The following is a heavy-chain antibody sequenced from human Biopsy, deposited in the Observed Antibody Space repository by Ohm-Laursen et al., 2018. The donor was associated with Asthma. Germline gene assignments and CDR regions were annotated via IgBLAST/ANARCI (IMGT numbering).Heavy chain of an antibody. CDR1: GYTFNSAG. Sequence: VASVKVSCKTSGYTFNSAGITWMRQAPGQGLEWMGWISVYNGNTKVAQKLQDRVTMITDTSTSTAYMELRSLRSDDTAVYFCARAVDYSHYYGIGVWGQGTTVTVS. CDR3: ARAVDYSHYYGIGV. J-gene: IGHJ6*02. D-gene: IGHD3-10*01. CDR2: ISVYNGNT. V-gene: IGHV1-18*01.